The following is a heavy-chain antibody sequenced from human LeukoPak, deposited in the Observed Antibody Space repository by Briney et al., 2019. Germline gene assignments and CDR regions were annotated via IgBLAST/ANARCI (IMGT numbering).Heavy chain of an antibody. V-gene: IGHV4-38-2*01. J-gene: IGHJ6*03. CDR1: GYSISSGYY. Sequence: PSETLSLTCAVSGYSISSGYYWGWIRQPPGKGLEWIGSIYHSGSTSYNPSLKSRVTISVDTSKNQFSLKPNSVTAADTAVYYCVRHGYCSSTSCLEYYYYYYMDVWGKGTTVTVSS. CDR3: VRHGYCSSTSCLEYYYYYYMDV. CDR2: IYHSGST. D-gene: IGHD2-2*01.